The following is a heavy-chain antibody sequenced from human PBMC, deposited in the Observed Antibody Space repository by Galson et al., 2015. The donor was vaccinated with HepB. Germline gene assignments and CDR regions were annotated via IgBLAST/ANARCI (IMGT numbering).Heavy chain of an antibody. J-gene: IGHJ4*02. CDR1: GYTFTGYY. CDR3: ARAPYCSGGFCYTSFFDY. Sequence: SVKVSCKASGYTFTGYYIHWVRQAPGQGLEWMGWINPNSGGTNSAQKFQGRVTMTRDTSISTAYMELSRLRSDDTAVYYCARAPYCSGGFCYTSFFDYWGQGTLVTVSS. V-gene: IGHV1-2*02. CDR2: INPNSGGT. D-gene: IGHD2-8*02.